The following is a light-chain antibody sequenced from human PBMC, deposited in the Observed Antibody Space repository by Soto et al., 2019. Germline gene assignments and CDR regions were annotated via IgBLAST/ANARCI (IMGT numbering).Light chain of an antibody. V-gene: IGKV1-39*01. Sequence: HMSLSPVAVSSSVGDRGTITCRAIHIISIYLNWYQEKPGKAPKLLIYAASSLQSGVPSRFSGSGSGTDFTLTISSLQPEDFTTYYCQHSYSTPIPFGQGTRPAVK. CDR3: QHSYSTPIP. CDR2: AAS. J-gene: IGKJ5*01. CDR1: HIISIY.